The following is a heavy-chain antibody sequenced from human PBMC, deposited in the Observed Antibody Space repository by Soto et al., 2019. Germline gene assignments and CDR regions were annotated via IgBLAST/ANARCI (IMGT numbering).Heavy chain of an antibody. J-gene: IGHJ3*02. Sequence: GGSLRLSCAASGFTFSSYAMSWVRRAPGKGLEWVSAISGSGGSTYYADSVKGRFTISRDNSKNTLYLQMNSLRAEDTAVYYCAKDRDIVVVVVGDAFDIWGQGTMVTVSS. CDR1: GFTFSSYA. V-gene: IGHV3-23*01. CDR3: AKDRDIVVVVVGDAFDI. D-gene: IGHD2-15*01. CDR2: ISGSGGST.